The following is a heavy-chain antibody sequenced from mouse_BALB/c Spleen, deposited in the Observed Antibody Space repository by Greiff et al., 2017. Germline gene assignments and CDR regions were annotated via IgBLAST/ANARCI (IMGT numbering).Heavy chain of an antibody. D-gene: IGHD1-2*01. CDR1: GYSITSDYA. J-gene: IGHJ1*01. Sequence: EVKLVESGPGLVKPSQSLSLTCTVTGYSITSDYAWNWIRQFPGNKLEWMGYISYSGSTSYNPSLKSRISITRDTSKNQFFLQLNSVTTEDTATYYCARSTTARYFDVWGAGTTVTVSS. V-gene: IGHV3-2*02. CDR2: ISYSGST. CDR3: ARSTTARYFDV.